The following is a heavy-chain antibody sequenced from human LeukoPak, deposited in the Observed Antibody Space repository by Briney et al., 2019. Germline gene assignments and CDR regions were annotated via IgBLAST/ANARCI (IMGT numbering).Heavy chain of an antibody. CDR2: IRSDGYHT. CDR1: GFIFDTHD. J-gene: IGHJ6*03. D-gene: IGHD3-22*01. V-gene: IGHV3-30*02. CDR3: AKDGGGYYPYYYYYMDV. Sequence: GGSLRLSCGASGFIFDTHDMHWVRQAPGKGLEWVAFIRSDGYHTYYADSVKGRFTISRDNSKNTLYLQMNSLRAEDTAVYYCAKDGGGYYPYYYYYMDVWGKGTTVTISS.